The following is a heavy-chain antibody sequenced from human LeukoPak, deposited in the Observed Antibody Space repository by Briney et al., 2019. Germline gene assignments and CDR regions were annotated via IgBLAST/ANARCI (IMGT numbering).Heavy chain of an antibody. Sequence: ASVKVSCKASGYTFTSYDINWVRQATGQGLEWMGWMNPNSGNTGYAQKFQGRVTITRNTSISTAYMELSSLRSEDTAVYYCARGGYDILTGYYKVYYFDYWGQGTLVTVFS. J-gene: IGHJ4*02. V-gene: IGHV1-8*03. D-gene: IGHD3-9*01. CDR1: GYTFTSYD. CDR3: ARGGYDILTGYYKVYYFDY. CDR2: MNPNSGNT.